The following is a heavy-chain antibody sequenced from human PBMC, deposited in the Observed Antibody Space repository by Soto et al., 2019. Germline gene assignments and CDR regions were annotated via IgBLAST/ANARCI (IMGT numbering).Heavy chain of an antibody. V-gene: IGHV1-2*06. J-gene: IGHJ4*02. CDR1: GYIFTDYY. Sequence: ASVKVSCKASGYIFTDYYMHWVRQAPGQELGWMGRINPNSGGTNYAQKFQGRVTMTKDTSTGTAYMELSSLRSEDTAVYYCATGYSSGWYVLWGQGTLVTVSS. CDR2: INPNSGGT. CDR3: ATGYSSGWYVL. D-gene: IGHD6-19*01.